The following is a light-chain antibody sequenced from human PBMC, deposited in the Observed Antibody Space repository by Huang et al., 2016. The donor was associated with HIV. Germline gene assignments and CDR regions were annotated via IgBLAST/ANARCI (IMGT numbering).Light chain of an antibody. V-gene: IGKV3-15*01. CDR2: GSS. CDR3: HQYNNWLLS. Sequence: EIVMTQSPATLSVSPGQRVTLSCRANRSVSTNLAWYQQRQGQAPRLLIYGSSTSAPGIPARFSGSGSGTDFSLTISSLQSEDFALYYCHQYNNWLLSFGGGTRV. CDR1: RSVSTN. J-gene: IGKJ4*01.